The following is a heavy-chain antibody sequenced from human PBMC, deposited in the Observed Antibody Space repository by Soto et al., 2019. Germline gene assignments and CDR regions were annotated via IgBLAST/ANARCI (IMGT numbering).Heavy chain of an antibody. CDR2: IYPGDSET. CDR1: GYSFTSHW. Sequence: PGESLKISGKGSGYSFTSHWIGWVRQMPGKGLEWMGIIYPGDSETRYSPSFQGQVTISADKSISTAYLQWSSLKASDTAIYYCARRTAGYPNCFDPWGRGTPVTVSS. CDR3: ARRTAGYPNCFDP. D-gene: IGHD5-18*01. V-gene: IGHV5-51*01. J-gene: IGHJ5*02.